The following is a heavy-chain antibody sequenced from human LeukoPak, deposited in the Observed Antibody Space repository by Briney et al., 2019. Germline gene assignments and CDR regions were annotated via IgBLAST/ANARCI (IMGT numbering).Heavy chain of an antibody. CDR1: GYSISSGYY. CDR3: ARAREPLIYTYYFEY. CDR2: IYHSGST. Sequence: SETLSLTCSVSGYSISSGYYWGWIRQPPGKGLEWIGRIYHSGSTYYDPSLKSRVTISVDTSRNQFSLKLSSVTAADTAVYYCARAREPLIYTYYFEYWGQGTLVTVSS. D-gene: IGHD1-14*01. V-gene: IGHV4-38-2*02. J-gene: IGHJ4*02.